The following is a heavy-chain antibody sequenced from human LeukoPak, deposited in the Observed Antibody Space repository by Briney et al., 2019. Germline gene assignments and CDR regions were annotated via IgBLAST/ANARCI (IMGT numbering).Heavy chain of an antibody. CDR1: GITLSNYG. D-gene: IGHD3-22*01. V-gene: IGHV3-23*01. Sequence: GGSLRLSCAVSGITLSNYGMSWVRQAPGKGLEWVAGISDSGGSTNYADSVKGRFTISRDNPKNTLYLQMSSLRADDRAVYFCAKRGVVIRVILVGFHKEAYYFDSWGQGALVTVSS. CDR3: AKRGVVIRVILVGFHKEAYYFDS. CDR2: ISDSGGST. J-gene: IGHJ4*02.